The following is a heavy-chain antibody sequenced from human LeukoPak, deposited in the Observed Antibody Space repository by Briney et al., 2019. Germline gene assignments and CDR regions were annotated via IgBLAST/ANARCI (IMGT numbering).Heavy chain of an antibody. J-gene: IGHJ5*02. CDR3: ATEASGLNWFDP. Sequence: WASVKVSCKASGYTFIDYYIHWVRQAPGQGLEWMGRINPNSGGTNYAQKFQGRVTMTRDTSITTTYMELSRLTSDDSAVYFCATEASGLNWFDPWGQGTLVTVSS. CDR2: INPNSGGT. CDR1: GYTFIDYY. V-gene: IGHV1-2*06. D-gene: IGHD3-3*01.